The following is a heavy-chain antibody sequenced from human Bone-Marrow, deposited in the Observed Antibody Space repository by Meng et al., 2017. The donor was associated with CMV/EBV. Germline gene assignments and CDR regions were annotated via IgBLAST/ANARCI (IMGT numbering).Heavy chain of an antibody. CDR2: ISVYNGNT. V-gene: IGHV1-18*01. Sequence: ASVKVSCKASGYTFTSCGISWVRQAPGQGLEWMGWISVYNGNTNYAQKLQGRVTMTTDTSTSTAYMELRSLRSDDTAVYYCARDCDTAMVYVWFYYNYGMDVWGQGTTVTVSS. D-gene: IGHD5-18*01. CDR1: GYTFTSCG. J-gene: IGHJ6*02. CDR3: ARDCDTAMVYVWFYYNYGMDV.